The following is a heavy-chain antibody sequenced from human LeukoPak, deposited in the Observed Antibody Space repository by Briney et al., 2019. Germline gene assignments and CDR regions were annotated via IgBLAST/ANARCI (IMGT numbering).Heavy chain of an antibody. V-gene: IGHV4-4*07. CDR2: IYTSGST. CDR1: GGSISSYY. CDR3: ARGIAAAGPRYYFDY. J-gene: IGHJ4*02. D-gene: IGHD6-13*01. Sequence: PSETLSLTCTVSGGSISSYYWSWIRQPAGKGLEWIGRIYTSGSTNYNPSLKSRVTISVDTSKNQFSLKLSSVTAADTAVYYCARGIAAAGPRYYFDYWGQGTLVTVSS.